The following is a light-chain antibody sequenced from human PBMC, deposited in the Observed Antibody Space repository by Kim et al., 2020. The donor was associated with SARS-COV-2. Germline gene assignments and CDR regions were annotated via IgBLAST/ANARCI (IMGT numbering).Light chain of an antibody. J-gene: IGKJ2*01. CDR2: GAS. CDR1: QSVTSN. CDR3: QQYNNWPPYT. V-gene: IGKV3-15*01. Sequence: EIVMTQSPATLSVSPGERVTLSCRASQSVTSNLAWYQQKPGQAPRLLIFGASTRATGIPARFSGSGSETEFTLTISSLQSEDFAVYYCQQYNNWPPYTFGQGTKLEI.